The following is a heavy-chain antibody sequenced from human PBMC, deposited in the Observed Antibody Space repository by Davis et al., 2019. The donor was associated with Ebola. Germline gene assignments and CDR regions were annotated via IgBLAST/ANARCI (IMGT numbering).Heavy chain of an antibody. V-gene: IGHV1-2*02. Sequence: ASVKVSCKASGYTFTGYYMHWVRQAPGQGLEWMGWINPNSGGTNYAQKFQGRVTMTRDTSISTAYMELSRLRSDDTAVYYCAREVGYSSSSFRGWFDPWGQGTLVTVSS. D-gene: IGHD6-6*01. CDR3: AREVGYSSSSFRGWFDP. CDR2: INPNSGGT. J-gene: IGHJ5*02. CDR1: GYTFTGYY.